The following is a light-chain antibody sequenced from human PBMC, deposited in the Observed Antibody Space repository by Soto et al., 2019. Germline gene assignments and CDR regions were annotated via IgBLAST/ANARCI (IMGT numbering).Light chain of an antibody. CDR2: RNN. CDR1: SSNIGNNY. Sequence: QSVLTQPPSASVTPGQWVTISCSGSSSNIGNNYVFWYQQFPGMAPKLLIYRNNQRPSGVPDRFSGSKSGTSASLAIAGLRSEDESDYYCASWDDSLNGPVFGGGTKPTVL. CDR3: ASWDDSLNGPV. J-gene: IGLJ3*02. V-gene: IGLV1-47*01.